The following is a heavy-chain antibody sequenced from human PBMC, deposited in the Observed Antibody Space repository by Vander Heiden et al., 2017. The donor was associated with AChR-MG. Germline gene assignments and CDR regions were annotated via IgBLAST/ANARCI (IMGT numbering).Heavy chain of an antibody. CDR3: ARGYSSGRFDFQL. CDR1: GYAFSTYT. D-gene: IGHD6-25*01. V-gene: IGHV1-3*01. J-gene: IGHJ1*01. CDR2: INAATGDT. Sequence: QVHLVQSGAEAKPPGASVKVSCKASGYAFSTYTIHGVRQAPGQRLEWMGWINAATGDTKYLQKFQGRVTITRDTPTETAYMELKRLRSDDTAVFYCARGYSSGRFDFQLWGQGTLVTVSS.